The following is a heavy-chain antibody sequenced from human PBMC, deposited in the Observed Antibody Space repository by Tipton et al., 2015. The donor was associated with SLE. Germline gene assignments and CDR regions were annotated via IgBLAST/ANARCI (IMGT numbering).Heavy chain of an antibody. D-gene: IGHD1-26*01. CDR1: GYSFTTYW. CDR3: ARRGIVAAGGYFDY. CDR2: IYVGDSDT. Sequence: VQSGAEVKKPGESLKISCKGSGYSFTTYWIGWVRQMPGKGLEWMGLIYVGDSDTRYSPSLQGQVTISADKSINTAYLHWRSLKASDTAIYYCARRGIVAAGGYFDYWGQGTLVTVSS. V-gene: IGHV5-51*03. J-gene: IGHJ4*02.